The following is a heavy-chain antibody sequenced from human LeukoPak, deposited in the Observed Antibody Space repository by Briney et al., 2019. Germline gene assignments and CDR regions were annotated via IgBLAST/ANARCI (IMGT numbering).Heavy chain of an antibody. J-gene: IGHJ4*02. CDR3: ASFGADSSGAQDDY. V-gene: IGHV3-48*03. CDR1: GFTFSSYE. D-gene: IGHD3-22*01. Sequence: GGSLRLSCAASGFTFSSYEMNWVRQAPGKGLEWVSYISSGSTIYYADSVKGRFTISRDNAKNSLYLQMNSLRAEDTAVYYCASFGADSSGAQDDYWGQGTLVTVSS. CDR2: ISSGSTI.